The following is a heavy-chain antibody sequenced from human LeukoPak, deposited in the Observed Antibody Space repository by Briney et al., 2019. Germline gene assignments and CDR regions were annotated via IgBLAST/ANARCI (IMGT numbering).Heavy chain of an antibody. D-gene: IGHD5-24*01. CDR3: ARDDLGDGYNVNI. V-gene: IGHV4-31*03. Sequence: SETLSLTCTVSGGSISSGGYYWSWIRQHPGKGLEWIGYIYYSGSTYYNPSLKSRVTISVDTSKNQFSLKLSSVTAADTAVYYCARDDLGDGYNVNIWGQGTMVTVSS. J-gene: IGHJ3*02. CDR2: IYYSGST. CDR1: GGSISSGGYY.